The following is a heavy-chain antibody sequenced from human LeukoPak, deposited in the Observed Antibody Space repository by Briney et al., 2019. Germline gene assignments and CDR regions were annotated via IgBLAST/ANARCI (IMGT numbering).Heavy chain of an antibody. Sequence: GSLRLSCAVSGFSVSGYWMTWVRQAPGKGLEWVANIKQDGSEKNYVDSEKGRFTISRDNAENSLFLQMNSLRVEDTAVYYCAREWQGGIAAAGTRIEGDYWGQGTLVAVSS. V-gene: IGHV3-7*01. CDR3: AREWQGGIAAAGTRIEGDY. D-gene: IGHD6-13*01. CDR1: GFSVSGYW. J-gene: IGHJ4*02. CDR2: IKQDGSEK.